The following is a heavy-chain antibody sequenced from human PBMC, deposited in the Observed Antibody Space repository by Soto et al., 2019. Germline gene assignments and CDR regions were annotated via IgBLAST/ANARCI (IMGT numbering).Heavy chain of an antibody. CDR1: GFTFSSYA. D-gene: IGHD3-10*01. Sequence: GGSLRLSCAASGFTFSSYAMSWVRQAPGKGLEWVSAISGSGGSTYYADSVKGRFTISRDNSKNTLYLQMNSLRAEDTAVYYCAKARGLLWFGELLFTLDYWGQGTLVTVSS. J-gene: IGHJ4*02. CDR2: ISGSGGST. CDR3: AKARGLLWFGELLFTLDY. V-gene: IGHV3-23*01.